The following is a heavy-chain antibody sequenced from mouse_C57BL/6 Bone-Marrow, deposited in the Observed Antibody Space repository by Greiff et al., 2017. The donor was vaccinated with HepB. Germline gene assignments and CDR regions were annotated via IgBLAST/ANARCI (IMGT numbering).Heavy chain of an antibody. D-gene: IGHD1-1*01. CDR2: INPNNGGT. CDR3: ARWEFPHYYGSPYFDY. J-gene: IGHJ2*01. CDR1: GYTFTDYN. Sequence: EVQLQQSGPELVKPGASVKMSCKASGYTFTDYNMHWVKQSHGKSLEWIGYINPNNGGTSYNQKFKGKATLTVNKSSSTAYMELRSLTSEDSAVYYCARWEFPHYYGSPYFDYWGQGTTLTVSS. V-gene: IGHV1-22*01.